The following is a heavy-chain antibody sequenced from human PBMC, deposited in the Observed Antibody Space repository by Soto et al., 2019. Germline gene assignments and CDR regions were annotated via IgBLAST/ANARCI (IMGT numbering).Heavy chain of an antibody. CDR2: VSHDGRNT. CDR3: AKGGRQWLVTSDFNY. Sequence: VQLVESGGGVVQPGRSLRLSCAASGFTFSDYAMHWVRQAPGKGLEWVAVVSHDGRNTHYADSVKGRFTISRDSSKNPVSLEMTSLRAEDTAGYYCAKGGRQWLVTSDFNYWGQGALVTVSS. D-gene: IGHD6-19*01. CDR1: GFTFSDYA. V-gene: IGHV3-30*18. J-gene: IGHJ4*02.